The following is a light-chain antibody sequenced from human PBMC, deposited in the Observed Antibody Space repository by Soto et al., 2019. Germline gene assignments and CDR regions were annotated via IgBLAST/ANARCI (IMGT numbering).Light chain of an antibody. Sequence: EIVLTQSPGTLSLSPGERATLSCRASQSVSNSYLAWYQQKPGQAPRLLIYDASNRATGVPARFSGSGSGTDFTLTISDLEPADFGLYYCQQRLNWPPGFGPGTKVDIK. J-gene: IGKJ3*01. V-gene: IGKV3-11*01. CDR3: QQRLNWPPG. CDR2: DAS. CDR1: QSVSNSY.